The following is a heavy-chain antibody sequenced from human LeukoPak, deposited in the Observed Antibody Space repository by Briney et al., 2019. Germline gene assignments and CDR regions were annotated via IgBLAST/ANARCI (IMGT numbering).Heavy chain of an antibody. CDR1: GGSLSNYY. V-gene: IGHV4-59*08. D-gene: IGHD4-17*01. CDR2: IYYSGSI. J-gene: IGHJ4*02. CDR3: ARQSRDGDYIAKLFDY. Sequence: SETLSLTCTVSGGSLSNYYWSWIRQPPGKGMEWIGYIYYSGSINYNPSLKSRVTISVDMSKNQFSLQLSSVTAADTAVYYCARQSRDGDYIAKLFDYWGQGTLVTVSS.